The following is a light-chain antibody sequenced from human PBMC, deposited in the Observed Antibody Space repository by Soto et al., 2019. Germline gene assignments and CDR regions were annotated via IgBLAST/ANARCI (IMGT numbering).Light chain of an antibody. V-gene: IGKV3D-20*02. CDR2: AAS. J-gene: IGKJ1*01. CDR3: QQRSNWPRT. Sequence: IVLTQPPCTLSLSPGERATLSCRASQSVSSSNLAWYQQKPAQAPRLLIYAASRRAPGIPARFSGSGSGTEFTLTISSLQSEDFAVYYCQQRSNWPRTFGQGTKV. CDR1: QSVSSSN.